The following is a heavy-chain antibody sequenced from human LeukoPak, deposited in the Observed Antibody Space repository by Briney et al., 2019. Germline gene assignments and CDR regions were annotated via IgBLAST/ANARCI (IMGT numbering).Heavy chain of an antibody. CDR1: DGSISNYY. D-gene: IGHD5-18*01. V-gene: IGHV4-4*07. CDR3: ARDNGYSYGNYYMDV. J-gene: IGHJ6*03. Sequence: SETLSLTCTVSDGSISNYYWSWIRQPAGKGLEWIGRIYSSGSTNYNPSLKSRVTMSVDTSKNQFSLKLSSVTAADTAVYYCARDNGYSYGNYYMDVWGKGTTVTVSS. CDR2: IYSSGST.